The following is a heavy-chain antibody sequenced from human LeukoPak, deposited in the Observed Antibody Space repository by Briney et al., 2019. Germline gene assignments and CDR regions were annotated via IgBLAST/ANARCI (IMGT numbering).Heavy chain of an antibody. CDR1: GFTFSSYA. Sequence: PGGSLRLSCAASGFTFSSYAMSWVRQAPGKGLEWVSTISGSGGSTYYADSVKGRFTISRDNSKNTVYLQMNSLRAEDTAVYYCAKDWMTTVTGGSLDYWGQGTLVTVSS. CDR3: AKDWMTTVTGGSLDY. V-gene: IGHV3-23*01. J-gene: IGHJ4*02. CDR2: ISGSGGST. D-gene: IGHD4-17*01.